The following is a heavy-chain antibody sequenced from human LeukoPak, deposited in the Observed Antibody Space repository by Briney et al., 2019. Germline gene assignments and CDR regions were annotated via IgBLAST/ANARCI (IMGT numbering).Heavy chain of an antibody. CDR1: GYTFTSYG. CDR3: ARDNALPAADDGGGDYYYYMDV. J-gene: IGHJ6*03. D-gene: IGHD3-16*01. Sequence: ASVTVSFKASGYTFTSYGISWVRQAPGQGMEWMGWISAYNGNTNYAQKLQGRVTMTTDTSTSTAYMELRSLRSDDTAVYYCARDNALPAADDGGGDYYYYMDVWGKGTTVTISS. V-gene: IGHV1-18*01. CDR2: ISAYNGNT.